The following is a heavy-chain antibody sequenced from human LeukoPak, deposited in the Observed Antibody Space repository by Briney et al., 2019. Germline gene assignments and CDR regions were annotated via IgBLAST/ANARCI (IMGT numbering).Heavy chain of an antibody. V-gene: IGHV3-33*01. D-gene: IGHD2/OR15-2a*01. Sequence: QSGGSLRLSCAASGFTFSSYGMHWVRQAPDKGLEWVALIWYDGSNKYYADSVKGRLTISRDNSKNTLYLQMDSLRAEDTAVYYCAREGPRGNSQFDYWGQGTLVTVSS. CDR1: GFTFSSYG. CDR2: IWYDGSNK. CDR3: AREGPRGNSQFDY. J-gene: IGHJ4*02.